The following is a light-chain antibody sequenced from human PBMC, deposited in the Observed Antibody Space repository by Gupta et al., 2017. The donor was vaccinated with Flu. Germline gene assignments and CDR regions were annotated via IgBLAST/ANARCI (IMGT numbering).Light chain of an antibody. J-gene: IGKJ1*01. CDR3: QHENSSPGT. CDR2: AAS. CDR1: QGISSY. V-gene: IGKV1-8*01. Sequence: AIRMTQSPSSFSASTGDRVTITCRASQGISSYLAWYQQKPGKAPKLLIYAASTMKSGVPSRFSGSGSGTDFTLTISGRQSEDFATYYCQHENSSPGTFGQGTEVEIK.